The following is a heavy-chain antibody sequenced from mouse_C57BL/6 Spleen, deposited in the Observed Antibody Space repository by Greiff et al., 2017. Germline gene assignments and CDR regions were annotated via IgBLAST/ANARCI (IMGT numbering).Heavy chain of an antibody. CDR2: IYPGSGST. V-gene: IGHV1-55*01. CDR1: GYTFTSYW. Sequence: VQLQQPGAELVKPGASVKMSCKASGYTFTSYWITWVKQRPGQGLEWIGDIYPGSGSTNYNEKFKGKATLTVDTSSSTAYMQLSSLTSEDSAVYYCARKQLGPYYFDYWGQGTTLTVSS. D-gene: IGHD4-1*02. J-gene: IGHJ2*01. CDR3: ARKQLGPYYFDY.